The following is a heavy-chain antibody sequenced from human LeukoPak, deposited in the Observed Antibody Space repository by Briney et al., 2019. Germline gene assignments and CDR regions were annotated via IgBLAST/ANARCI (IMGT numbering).Heavy chain of an antibody. D-gene: IGHD3-3*01. Sequence: KSGGSLRLSCAASGLTFSNAWMSWVRQAPGKGLEWVGRIKSKTDGGTTDYAAPVKGRFTISRDDSKNTLYLQMNSLKTEDTAVYYCTTVGYDFWSGYYLFDYWGQGTLVTVSS. J-gene: IGHJ4*02. CDR3: TTVGYDFWSGYYLFDY. CDR2: IKSKTDGGTT. V-gene: IGHV3-15*01. CDR1: GLTFSNAW.